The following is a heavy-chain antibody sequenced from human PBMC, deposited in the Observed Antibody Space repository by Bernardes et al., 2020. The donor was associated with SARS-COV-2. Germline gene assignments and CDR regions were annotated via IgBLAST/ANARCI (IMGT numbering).Heavy chain of an antibody. CDR3: ARHKIAARPPFDY. V-gene: IGHV4-59*08. J-gene: IGHJ4*02. CDR1: GGSISSSY. Sequence: WETLSLTCTVSGGSISSSYWSWIRQPPGKGLEWIGYIYYSGSTNYNPSLKSRVTISVDTSKNQFSLKLSSVTAADTAVYYCARHKIAARPPFDYWGQGTLVTVSS. D-gene: IGHD6-6*01. CDR2: IYYSGST.